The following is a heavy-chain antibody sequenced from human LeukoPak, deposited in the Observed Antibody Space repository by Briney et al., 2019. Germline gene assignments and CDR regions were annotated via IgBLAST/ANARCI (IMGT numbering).Heavy chain of an antibody. CDR2: IHYSGST. Sequence: SETLSLTCTVSGGPISGYYWTWIRHPPGKGLEWIGYIHYSGSTDYHPSLMSRVTISVDTSKNQFSLKLTSVTSADTAVYYCARQVGRAYGMDVWGQGTTVTVSS. J-gene: IGHJ6*02. V-gene: IGHV4-59*01. CDR3: ARQVGRAYGMDV. CDR1: GGPISGYY.